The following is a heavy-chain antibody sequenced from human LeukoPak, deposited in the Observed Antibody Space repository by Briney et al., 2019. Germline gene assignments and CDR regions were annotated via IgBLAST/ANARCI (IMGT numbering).Heavy chain of an antibody. D-gene: IGHD6-13*01. V-gene: IGHV4-39*07. J-gene: IGHJ4*02. CDR3: AREVAADYFDY. CDR2: IYYSGST. CDR1: GGSISSSSYY. Sequence: SETLSLTCTVSGGSISSSSYYWGWIRQPPGKGLEWIGSIYYSGSTYYNPSLKSRVTISVDTSKNQFSLKLNSVTAADTAVYYCAREVAADYFDYWGQGTLVTVSS.